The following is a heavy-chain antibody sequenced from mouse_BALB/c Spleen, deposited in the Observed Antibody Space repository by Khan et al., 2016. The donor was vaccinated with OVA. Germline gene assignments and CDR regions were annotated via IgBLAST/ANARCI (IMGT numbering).Heavy chain of an antibody. CDR2: TNPTNGRT. CDR1: GYTFTSYW. Sequence: VQLQQSGAELVKAGASVKMSCKASGYTFTSYWMHWVKQRLGQGLEWFAETNPTNGRTYCNEKFKSKATLTVDKSSSTAYMLLSGPTFEDSAVYDCARIKKIVATYFDYWGQGTTLTVSS. V-gene: IGHV1S81*02. CDR3: ARIKKIVATYFDY. J-gene: IGHJ2*01. D-gene: IGHD1-1*01.